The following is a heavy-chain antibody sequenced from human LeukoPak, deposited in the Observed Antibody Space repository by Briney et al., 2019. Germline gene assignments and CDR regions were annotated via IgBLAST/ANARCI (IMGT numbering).Heavy chain of an antibody. CDR2: ISDSGGST. J-gene: IGHJ4*02. D-gene: IGHD3-9*01. CDR3: AKGCGILASYHLDY. V-gene: IGHV3-23*01. Sequence: PGGSLRLSCAASGFTFSSYAMSWVRQAPGKGLEWVSAISDSGGSTYYAVSVKGRFAISRDNSKNTLYLQMNSLSAEDTAVYYCAKGCGILASYHLDYWGQGTLVTVSS. CDR1: GFTFSSYA.